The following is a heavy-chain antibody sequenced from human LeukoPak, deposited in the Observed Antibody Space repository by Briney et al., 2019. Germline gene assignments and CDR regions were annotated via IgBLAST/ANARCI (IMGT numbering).Heavy chain of an antibody. V-gene: IGHV3-20*04. D-gene: IGHD6-13*01. CDR3: ARDLYSSSWYFVSPGGY. CDR1: GFTFDDYG. J-gene: IGHJ4*02. Sequence: PGGSLRLSCAASGFTFDDYGMSWVRQAPGKGLEWVSGINWNGGSTGYADSVKGRFTISRDNAKNSLYLQINSLRAEDTAFYYCARDLYSSSWYFVSPGGYWGQGTLVTVSS. CDR2: INWNGGST.